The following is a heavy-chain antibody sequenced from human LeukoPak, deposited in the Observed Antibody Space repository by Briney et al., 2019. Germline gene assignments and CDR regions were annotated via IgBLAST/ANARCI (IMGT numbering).Heavy chain of an antibody. V-gene: IGHV4-30-4*08. CDR3: ARDRGYYDSSGYYYYFDY. CDR1: GGSISSGDYY. J-gene: IGHJ4*02. D-gene: IGHD3-22*01. CDR2: IYYSGST. Sequence: SSETLPLTCTVSGGSISSGDYYWSWIRQPPGKGLEWIGYIYYSGSTYYNPSLKSRVTISVDTSKNQFSLKLSSVTAADTAVYYCARDRGYYDSSGYYYYFDYWGQGTLVTVSS.